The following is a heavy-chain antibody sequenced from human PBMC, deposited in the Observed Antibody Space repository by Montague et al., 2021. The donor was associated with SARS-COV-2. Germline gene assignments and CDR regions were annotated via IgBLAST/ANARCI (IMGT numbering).Heavy chain of an antibody. V-gene: IGHV4-59*01. D-gene: IGHD3-10*01. CDR1: GASISTNY. CDR2: ICISESS. Sequence: SETLSLTCTVSGASISTNYWCWIWQPPGTGQEWIGYICISESSNSYYSPKSRVTITVDTSKNQYSLKLSSVTVADTAVYYCARAEITIVRGVNRWAFDFWGQGTMVTVSS. J-gene: IGHJ3*01. CDR3: ARAEITIVRGVNRWAFDF.